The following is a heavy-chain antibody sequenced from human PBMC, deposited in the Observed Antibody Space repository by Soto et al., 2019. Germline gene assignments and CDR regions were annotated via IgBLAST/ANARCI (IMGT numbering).Heavy chain of an antibody. D-gene: IGHD6-19*01. CDR3: ARRGSGGIAVAGTSFDY. V-gene: IGHV4-31*03. CDR2: IYYSGST. Sequence: SETLSLTCTVSGGSISSGGYYWILIRQHPGKGLEWIGYIYYSGSTYYNPSLKSRVTISVDTSKNQFSLKLSSVTAADTAVYYCARRGSGGIAVAGTSFDYWGQGTLVTVS. J-gene: IGHJ4*02. CDR1: GGSISSGGYY.